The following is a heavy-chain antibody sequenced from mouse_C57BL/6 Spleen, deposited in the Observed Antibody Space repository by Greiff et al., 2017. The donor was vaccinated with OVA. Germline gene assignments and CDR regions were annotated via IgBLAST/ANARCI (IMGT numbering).Heavy chain of an antibody. V-gene: IGHV2-2*01. Sequence: VQVVESGPGLVQPSQSLSITCTVSGFSLTSYGVHWVRQSPGKGLEWLVVIWSGGSTDYNAAFISRLSISKDNSKSQVFFKMNSLQADDTAIYYCARPFYYGLYYAMDYWGQGTSVTVSS. J-gene: IGHJ4*01. CDR3: ARPFYYGLYYAMDY. CDR2: IWSGGST. CDR1: GFSLTSYG. D-gene: IGHD2-1*01.